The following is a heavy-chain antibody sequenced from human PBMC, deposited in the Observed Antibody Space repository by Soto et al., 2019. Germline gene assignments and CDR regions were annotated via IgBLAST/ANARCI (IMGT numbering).Heavy chain of an antibody. CDR3: VKDLYPYGHKWHPFGY. CDR2: MSWKSGTI. CDR1: GFTFDDYV. D-gene: IGHD2-8*01. Sequence: PGGSLRLSCAASGFTFDDYVMHWVRQVPGKGLEWVSGMSWKSGTIGYADSVKGRFTISRDSAKNSLYLQMNSLRTEDTAFYYCVKDLYPYGHKWHPFGYWGQGTLVTVSS. V-gene: IGHV3-9*01. J-gene: IGHJ4*02.